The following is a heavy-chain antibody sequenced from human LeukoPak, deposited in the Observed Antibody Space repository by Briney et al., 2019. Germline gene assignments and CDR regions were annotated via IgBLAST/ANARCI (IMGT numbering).Heavy chain of an antibody. CDR2: ISGSGGST. CDR1: GFTFSSYA. CDR3: AKAGLRNRYGDYPRYFDL. J-gene: IGHJ2*01. Sequence: PGGSLRLSCAASGFTFSSYAMSWVRQAPGKGLEWVSAISGSGGSTYYADSVKGRFTISRDNSKNTLYLQMNSLRAEDTAVYYCAKAGLRNRYGDYPRYFDLWGRGTLVTVSS. V-gene: IGHV3-23*01. D-gene: IGHD4-17*01.